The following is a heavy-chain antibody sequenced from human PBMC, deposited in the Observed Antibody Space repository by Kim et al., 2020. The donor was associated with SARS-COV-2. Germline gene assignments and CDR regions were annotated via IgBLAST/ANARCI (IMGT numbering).Heavy chain of an antibody. Sequence: GGSLRLSCAASGFTFSIYSMNWVRQAPGKGLEWVSYISTSSTTIYYADSVKGRFTISRDNAKNSLYLQMSSLRDEDTAVYYCARERYYDSSAYPTGWFDPWGQGTLVTVSS. V-gene: IGHV3-48*02. CDR3: ARERYYDSSAYPTGWFDP. J-gene: IGHJ5*02. D-gene: IGHD3-22*01. CDR1: GFTFSIYS. CDR2: ISTSSTTI.